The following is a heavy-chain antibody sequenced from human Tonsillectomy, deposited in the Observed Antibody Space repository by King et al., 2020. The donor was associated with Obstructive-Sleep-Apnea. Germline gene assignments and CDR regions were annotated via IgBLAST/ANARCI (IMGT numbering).Heavy chain of an antibody. Sequence: QLQESGPGLVKPSETLSLTCTVSGGSISSGSHYWGWIRQPPGKGLEWIGSIYYSGSTYYNPALKSLFTLSLDTSKNQFSLKLSPVTAADTALFYCARDLWVRSATCDYWGQGTLVTVSS. CDR3: ARDLWVRSATCDY. CDR2: IYYSGST. CDR1: GGSISSGSHY. J-gene: IGHJ4*02. V-gene: IGHV4-39*07. D-gene: IGHD1-26*01.